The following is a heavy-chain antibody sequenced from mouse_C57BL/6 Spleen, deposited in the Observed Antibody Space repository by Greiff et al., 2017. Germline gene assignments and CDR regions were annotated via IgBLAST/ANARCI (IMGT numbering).Heavy chain of an antibody. CDR3: AWSYYGYDRENYYAMDY. Sequence: VQLQQSGPELVKPGASVKISCKASGYTFTDYYMNWVKQSHGKSLEWIGDINPNNGGTSYNQKFKGKATLTVDKSSSTAYMELRSLTSEESAVYYCAWSYYGYDRENYYAMDYWGKGTSVTVSS. V-gene: IGHV1-26*01. J-gene: IGHJ4*01. CDR2: INPNNGGT. CDR1: GYTFTDYY. D-gene: IGHD2-2*01.